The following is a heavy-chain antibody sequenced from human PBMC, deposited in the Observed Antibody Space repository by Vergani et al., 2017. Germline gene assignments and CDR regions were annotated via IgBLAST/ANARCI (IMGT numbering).Heavy chain of an antibody. CDR2: INPNSGGT. V-gene: IGHV1-2*02. CDR1: GYTFTGYY. D-gene: IGHD3-9*01. CDR3: AREYYDILTSRYYYGMDV. J-gene: IGHJ6*02. Sequence: QVQLVQSGAEVKKPGASVKVSCKASGYTFTGYYMHWVRQAPGQGLEWMGWINPNSGGTNYAQKFQGRVTMTRDTSISTAYMELSRLRSDDTAVYYCAREYYDILTSRYYYGMDVWGQGTTVTVSS.